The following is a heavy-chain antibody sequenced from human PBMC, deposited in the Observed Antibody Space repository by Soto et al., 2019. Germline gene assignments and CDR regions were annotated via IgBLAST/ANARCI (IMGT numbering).Heavy chain of an antibody. CDR1: GYTFTTYG. CDR3: ASYPIYYTDGSGYTPLGY. J-gene: IGHJ4*02. V-gene: IGHV1-18*04. CDR2: ISASNGNT. Sequence: ASVKASCKASGYTFTTYGFSWVRQAPGQGLECVGWISASNGNTHYSQKFQGRVTMTTDTSTSTAYMELRSVTSGDTSGYFCASYPIYYTDGSGYTPLGYWGQGTLVTVSS. D-gene: IGHD3-22*01.